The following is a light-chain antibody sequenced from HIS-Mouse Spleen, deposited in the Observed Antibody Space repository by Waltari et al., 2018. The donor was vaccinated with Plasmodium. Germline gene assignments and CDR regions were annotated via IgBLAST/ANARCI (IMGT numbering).Light chain of an antibody. J-gene: IGLJ2*01. CDR1: SRAVGGYNY. Sequence: QSALTQPPSASGSPGQSATISCTGTSRAVGGYNYAPWYPQHPGKAPKLMIYEVSKRPSGVPDRFSGSKSGNTASLTVSGLQAEDEADYYCSSYAGSNNLVFGGGTKLTVL. CDR2: EVS. CDR3: SSYAGSNNLV. V-gene: IGLV2-8*01.